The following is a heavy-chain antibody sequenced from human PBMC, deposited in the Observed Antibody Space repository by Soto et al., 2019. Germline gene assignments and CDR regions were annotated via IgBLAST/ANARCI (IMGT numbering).Heavy chain of an antibody. Sequence: QVQLQESGPGLVKPSQTLSLTCTVSGGSISSGDYYWSWIRQPPGKGLEWIGYIYYSGSTYYNPSLKCRVTISVVISTNQSSMKLSSVSDADTAVYYCVSAQGSVFLVSWGQGTLVTVSS. CDR3: VSAQGSVFLVS. CDR2: IYYSGST. V-gene: IGHV4-30-4*01. CDR1: GGSISSGDYY. J-gene: IGHJ4*02. D-gene: IGHD3-10*01.